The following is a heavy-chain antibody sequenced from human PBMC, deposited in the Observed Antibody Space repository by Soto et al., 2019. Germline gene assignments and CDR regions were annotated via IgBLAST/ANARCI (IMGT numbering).Heavy chain of an antibody. CDR3: ARDPVTAADYFDY. Sequence: SQTLSLTCAISGDSVSSNSATWNLIRQSPSRGLEWLGRTYYRSKWCYDYAVSVKSRITINPDTSKNQFSLQLNSVTPEDTAVYYCARDPVTAADYFDYWGPGTLVTVSS. V-gene: IGHV6-1*01. D-gene: IGHD6-13*01. CDR1: GDSVSSNSAT. J-gene: IGHJ4*02. CDR2: TYYRSKWCY.